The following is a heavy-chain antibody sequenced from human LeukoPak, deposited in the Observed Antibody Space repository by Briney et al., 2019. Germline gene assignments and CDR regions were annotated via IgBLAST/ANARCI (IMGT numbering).Heavy chain of an antibody. V-gene: IGHV3-74*01. Sequence: SGGSLRLSCAASGFTFSNYWMHWVRQAPGKGLVWVSRINGDGSSTSYADSVKGRFTISRDNAKNTLYLQMDSLRAEDTAVYYCVRDPYGSGRYWGQGTRVTVSS. D-gene: IGHD3-10*01. CDR3: VRDPYGSGRY. CDR1: GFTFSNYW. CDR2: INGDGSST. J-gene: IGHJ4*02.